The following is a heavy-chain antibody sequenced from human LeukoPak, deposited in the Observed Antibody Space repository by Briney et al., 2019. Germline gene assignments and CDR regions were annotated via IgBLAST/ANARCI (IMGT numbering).Heavy chain of an antibody. CDR2: IYYSGST. CDR3: ARTYYYGSGSYYDY. Sequence: SETLSLTCTVSGGSISSYYWSWIRQPPGKGLEWIGYIYYSGSTNYNPSLKSRVTISVDTSKNQFSLKLSPVTAADTAVYYCARTYYYGSGSYYDYWGQGTLVTVSS. D-gene: IGHD3-10*01. V-gene: IGHV4-59*08. CDR1: GGSISSYY. J-gene: IGHJ4*02.